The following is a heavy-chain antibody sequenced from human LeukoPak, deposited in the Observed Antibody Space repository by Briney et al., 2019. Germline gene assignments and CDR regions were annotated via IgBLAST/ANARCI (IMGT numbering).Heavy chain of an antibody. V-gene: IGHV3-30*02. CDR1: GFTFSSYG. Sequence: GGSLRLSCAPSGFTFSSYGMHWVRQAPGRGLEWVAYIQYDGSNEQYGDSVKGRFSISRDSSKNILYLQMNSLRPEDTAVYYCAKDSVYYDNSSYPYWGQGTLVTVSS. J-gene: IGHJ4*02. CDR3: AKDSVYYDNSSYPY. CDR2: IQYDGSNE. D-gene: IGHD3-22*01.